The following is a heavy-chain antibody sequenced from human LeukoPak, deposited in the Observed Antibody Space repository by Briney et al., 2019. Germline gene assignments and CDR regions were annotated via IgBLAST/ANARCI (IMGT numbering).Heavy chain of an antibody. CDR1: GGSVSSGSYY. V-gene: IGHV4-61*01. Sequence: SETLSLTCIVSGGSVSSGSYYWSWIRQPPGKGLEWIGYIYNSVRTNYNPSLKSRVTISVDTSKNQLSLKLSPVTAADTAVYFCVRDLVATIDHYYYGMDVWGQGTTVTVSS. J-gene: IGHJ6*02. CDR2: IYNSVRT. CDR3: VRDLVATIDHYYYGMDV. D-gene: IGHD5-12*01.